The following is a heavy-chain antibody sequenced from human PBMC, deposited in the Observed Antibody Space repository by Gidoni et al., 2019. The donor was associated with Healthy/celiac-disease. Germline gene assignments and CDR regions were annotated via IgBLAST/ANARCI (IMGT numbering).Heavy chain of an antibody. CDR3: ARTPSYYYGSGSPDY. J-gene: IGHJ4*02. Sequence: QVQLQQWGAGLLKPSETLSLTCAVYGGSFSGYYWSWLRQPPGKGLEWIGEINHSGSTNYNPSLKSRVTISVDTSKNQFSLKLSSVTAADTAVYYCARTPSYYYGSGSPDYWGQGTLVTVSS. V-gene: IGHV4-34*01. CDR1: GGSFSGYY. D-gene: IGHD3-10*01. CDR2: INHSGST.